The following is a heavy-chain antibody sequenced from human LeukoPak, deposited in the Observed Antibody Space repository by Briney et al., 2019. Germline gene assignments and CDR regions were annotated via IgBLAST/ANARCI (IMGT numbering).Heavy chain of an antibody. V-gene: IGHV3-74*01. D-gene: IGHD2-2*01. CDR3: TRGRGPDAPYYYYGMDV. CDR1: GFTFSRYW. Sequence: GGSLRLSCAASGFTFSRYWMHWVRQAPGKGLVWVSRINGDGSTTTYADSVKGRFTISRDNAKNTLYLQMNSLRAEDTAVYYCTRGRGPDAPYYYYGMDVWGQGTTVTFSS. J-gene: IGHJ6*02. CDR2: INGDGSTT.